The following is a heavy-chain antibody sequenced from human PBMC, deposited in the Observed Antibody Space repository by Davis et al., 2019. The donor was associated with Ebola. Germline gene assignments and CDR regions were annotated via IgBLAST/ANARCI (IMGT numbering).Heavy chain of an antibody. J-gene: IGHJ6*04. D-gene: IGHD3-3*01. Sequence: MPSETLSLTCTVSGGSISSSHWWSWVRQPPGKGLEWNGEIYHSGNTKYSPSLKSRVSITVDKSKNQFSLRLTSVTAADTAMYFCARAADYDFWSAPPRYYYGMDVWGKGTTVIVSS. V-gene: IGHV4-4*02. CDR3: ARAADYDFWSAPPRYYYGMDV. CDR1: GGSISSSHW. CDR2: IYHSGNT.